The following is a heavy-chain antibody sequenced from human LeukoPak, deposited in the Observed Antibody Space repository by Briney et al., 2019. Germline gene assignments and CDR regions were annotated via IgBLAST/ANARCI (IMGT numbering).Heavy chain of an antibody. CDR1: GYTFTVYY. V-gene: IGHV1-2*02. J-gene: IGHJ5*02. CDR2: INPNSGGT. Sequence: ASVKVSCKASGYTFTVYYMHWVRQAPGQGLEWMGWINPNSGGTNYAQKFQGRVTMTRDTSISTAYMELSRLRSDDTAVYYCARDKLGIGWFDPWGQGTLVTVSS. CDR3: ARDKLGIGWFDP. D-gene: IGHD7-27*01.